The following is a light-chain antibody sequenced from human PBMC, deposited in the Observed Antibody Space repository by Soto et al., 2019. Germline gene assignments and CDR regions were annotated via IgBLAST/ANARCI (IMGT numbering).Light chain of an antibody. CDR2: DAS. V-gene: IGKV1-33*01. CDR1: QDINIY. Sequence: DIQMTQSPASLFATVGDRVTITCQATQDINIYLNWYQQKPGKAPNLLIYDASNLEIGVPSRFSGSGSGTHFTFTISSLQTEDIETYYCQQYDILPITFGRGTRLEI. J-gene: IGKJ5*01. CDR3: QQYDILPIT.